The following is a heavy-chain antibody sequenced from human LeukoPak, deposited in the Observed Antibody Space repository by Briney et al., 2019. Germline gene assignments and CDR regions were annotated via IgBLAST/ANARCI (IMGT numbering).Heavy chain of an antibody. Sequence: PSESLSLTCTVSGGSISSYYWNWIRQPPYKGLEWIGYIYYSGSTNYNPSLKSRVTISVDTSKNRFSLKLSSVTAADTAVYYCARDPSSYNYYYYGMDVWGQGTTVTVSS. CDR1: GGSISSYY. CDR2: IYYSGST. CDR3: ARDPSSYNYYYYGMDV. J-gene: IGHJ6*02. D-gene: IGHD2-2*02. V-gene: IGHV4-59*01.